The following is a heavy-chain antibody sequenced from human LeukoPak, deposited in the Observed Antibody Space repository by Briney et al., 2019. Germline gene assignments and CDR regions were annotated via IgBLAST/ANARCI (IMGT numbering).Heavy chain of an antibody. D-gene: IGHD6-19*01. Sequence: ASVKVSCTASGYTFTSYGISWVRQAPGQGLEWMGWINPNTGNPTYAQAFTGRFVFSLDTSVSTAYLQISSLSTEDTAVYYCAIDQPVAGVSNFDSWGQGTLVTVSS. J-gene: IGHJ4*02. CDR1: GYTFTSYG. CDR3: AIDQPVAGVSNFDS. V-gene: IGHV7-4-1*02. CDR2: INPNTGNP.